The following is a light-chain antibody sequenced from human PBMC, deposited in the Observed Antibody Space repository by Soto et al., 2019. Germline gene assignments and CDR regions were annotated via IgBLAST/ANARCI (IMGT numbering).Light chain of an antibody. J-gene: IGKJ5*01. V-gene: IGKV1-39*01. CDR2: AAS. CDR3: QQSYSTPIT. Sequence: DIQMTQSPSSLSASIGDRVTITCRASQSITNYLNWYQQKPGKAPKVLIYAASSLKSGVPPRFSGRGSGTDFTLTISSLQPEDIATYYCQQSYSTPITFGQGTRLEIK. CDR1: QSITNY.